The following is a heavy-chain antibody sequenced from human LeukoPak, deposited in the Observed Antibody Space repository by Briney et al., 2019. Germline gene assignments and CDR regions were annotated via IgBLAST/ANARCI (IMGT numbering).Heavy chain of an antibody. D-gene: IGHD1-14*01. CDR1: GGSISSSNYY. CDR3: ARVGRPEPFDY. Sequence: SETLSLTCTVSGGSISSSNYYWGWIRQPPGKGLEWIGSIYHSGSTYYNPSLKSRVTISVDTSKNQFSLKLSSVTAADTAVYYCARVGRPEPFDYWGQGTLVTVSS. CDR2: IYHSGST. V-gene: IGHV4-39*07. J-gene: IGHJ4*02.